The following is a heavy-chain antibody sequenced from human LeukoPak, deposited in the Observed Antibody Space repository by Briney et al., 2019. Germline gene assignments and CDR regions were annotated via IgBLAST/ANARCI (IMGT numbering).Heavy chain of an antibody. J-gene: IGHJ4*02. CDR1: GGSISSYY. D-gene: IGHD3-22*01. CDR2: IYTSGSP. Sequence: SETLSLTCTVSGGSISSYYWSWIRQPAGKGLEWIGRIYTSGSPNYNPSLKSRVTMSVDTSKNQFSLKLSSVTAADTAVYYCARDKLYYYDSSGYYRAPDYWGQGTLVTVSS. CDR3: ARDKLYYYDSSGYYRAPDY. V-gene: IGHV4-4*07.